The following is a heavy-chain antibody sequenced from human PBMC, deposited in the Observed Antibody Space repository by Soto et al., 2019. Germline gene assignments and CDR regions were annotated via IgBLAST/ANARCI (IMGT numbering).Heavy chain of an antibody. D-gene: IGHD4-4*01. CDR1: GFTFSSYS. J-gene: IGHJ6*02. CDR3: ARDLRLHEEYYYYYGMDV. V-gene: IGHV3-21*01. Sequence: GGSLRLSCAASGFTFSSYSMNWVRQAPGKGPEWVSSISSSSSYIYYADSVKGRFTISRDNAKNSLYLQMNSLRAEDTAVYYCARDLRLHEEYYYYYGMDVWGQGTTVTVSS. CDR2: ISSSSSYI.